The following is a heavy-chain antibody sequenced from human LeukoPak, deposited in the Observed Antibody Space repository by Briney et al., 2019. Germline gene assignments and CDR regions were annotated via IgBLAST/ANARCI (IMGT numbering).Heavy chain of an antibody. CDR1: GGSFSGYY. J-gene: IGHJ2*01. Sequence: PSETLSLTCTVYGGSFSGYYWSWIRQPPGRGLEWIGEINHSGSINYDPSLKSRVTISVDTSKNQFSLKLSSVTAADTAVYYCARVSSSWYQDWYFDLWGRGTLVTVSS. CDR2: INHSGSI. V-gene: IGHV4-34*01. D-gene: IGHD6-13*01. CDR3: ARVSSSWYQDWYFDL.